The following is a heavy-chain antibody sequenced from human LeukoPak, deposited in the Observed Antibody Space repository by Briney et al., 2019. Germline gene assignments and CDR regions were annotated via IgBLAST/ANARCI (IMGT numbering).Heavy chain of an antibody. CDR2: ISSSSSTI. D-gene: IGHD3-3*01. Sequence: GGSLRLSCAASGFTFSSYSMNWVRQAPGKGLEWVSYISSSSSTIYYADSVKGRFTISRDNAKNSLYLQMNSLRAEDTAVYYCAKDLRSRVGYDFWSGFSTDDYWGQGTLVTVSS. CDR3: AKDLRSRVGYDFWSGFSTDDY. CDR1: GFTFSSYS. J-gene: IGHJ4*02. V-gene: IGHV3-48*01.